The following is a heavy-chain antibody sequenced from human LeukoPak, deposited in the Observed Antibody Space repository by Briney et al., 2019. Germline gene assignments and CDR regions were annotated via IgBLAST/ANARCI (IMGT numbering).Heavy chain of an antibody. D-gene: IGHD3-10*01. J-gene: IGHJ5*02. CDR1: GYIFTSYY. Sequence: ASVKVSCKASGYIFTSYYIHWVRQAPGQGLEWMGLINPSGGRTNYAQKFQGRVTMTRDTSISTAYMELSRLRSDDTAIYYCARDPLYYYGSGRYYFDPWGQGTLVTVSS. CDR2: INPSGGRT. V-gene: IGHV1-2*06. CDR3: ARDPLYYYGSGRYYFDP.